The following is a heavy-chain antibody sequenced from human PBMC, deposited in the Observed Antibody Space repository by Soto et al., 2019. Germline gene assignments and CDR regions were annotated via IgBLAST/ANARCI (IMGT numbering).Heavy chain of an antibody. CDR3: ARVFYTDSGGYPRPIFDS. V-gene: IGHV4-4*07. CDR2: MYRDGTT. Sequence: SATLSLTSVVSSGSITESSWTWIRRPAGKGLEWIGTMYRDGTTSYNPSLESRVTMSLDTSKNHFSLELTSVTAADTALYYCARVFYTDSGGYPRPIFDSWVPGTLVTVSS. D-gene: IGHD2-15*01. J-gene: IGHJ4*02. CDR1: SGSITESS.